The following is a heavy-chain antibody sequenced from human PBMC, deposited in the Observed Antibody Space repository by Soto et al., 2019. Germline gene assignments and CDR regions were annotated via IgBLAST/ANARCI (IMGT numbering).Heavy chain of an antibody. CDR1: GFTFSHAW. D-gene: IGHD2-8*01. Sequence: EVPLVESGGGLVKPGGSLRLSCGASGFTFSHAWMNWVRQAPGKGLEWVGRIKSKIDGGTSDYAAPVKGRFSISRDDSKDTLFPQMNSLKTEDTAVYFCATMGHCSNGVCSYYYYGMDVWGLGTTVTVSS. V-gene: IGHV3-15*07. CDR2: IKSKIDGGTS. CDR3: ATMGHCSNGVCSYYYYGMDV. J-gene: IGHJ6*02.